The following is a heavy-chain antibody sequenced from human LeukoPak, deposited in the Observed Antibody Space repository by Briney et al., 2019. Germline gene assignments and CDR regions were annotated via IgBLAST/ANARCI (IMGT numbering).Heavy chain of an antibody. CDR1: GGTFSSYA. J-gene: IGHJ4*02. D-gene: IGHD5-18*01. V-gene: IGHV1-69*01. CDR2: IIPIFGTA. Sequence: SVKVSCKASGGTFSSYAISWVRQAPGQGLEWMGGIIPIFGTANYAQRFQGRVTITADESTSTAYMELSSLRSEDTAVYYCARDRTSHSYSYGDWGQGTLVTVSS. CDR3: ARDRTSHSYSYGD.